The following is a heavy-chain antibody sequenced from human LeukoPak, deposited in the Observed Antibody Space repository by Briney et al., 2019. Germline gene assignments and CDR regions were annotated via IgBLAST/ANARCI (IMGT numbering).Heavy chain of an antibody. J-gene: IGHJ5*02. Sequence: SQTLSLTCAVSGASVSSGDYSWNWFRQPPGEGLECIGYISHSGGTSYNPSLTSRVTISVDKSKNQFSLELTSVIAADTAVYYCASGPDPLCSSFSCYGIDPWGQGTLVPVSS. CDR3: ASGPDPLCSSFSCYGIDP. V-gene: IGHV4-30-2*01. D-gene: IGHD2-2*01. CDR2: ISHSGGT. CDR1: GASVSSGDYS.